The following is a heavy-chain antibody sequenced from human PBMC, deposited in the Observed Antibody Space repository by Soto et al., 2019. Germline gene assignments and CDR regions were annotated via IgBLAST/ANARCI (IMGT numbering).Heavy chain of an antibody. CDR1: GGSISSYY. CDR3: ARRDGDYANYYYYYYMDV. CDR2: IYYSGST. Sequence: SETLSLTCTVSGGSISSYYWSWIRQPPGKGLEWIGYIYYSGSTNYNPSLKSRVTISVDTSKNQFSLKLSSVTAADTAVYYCARRDGDYANYYYYYYMDVWGKGTTVTVSS. V-gene: IGHV4-59*01. D-gene: IGHD4-17*01. J-gene: IGHJ6*03.